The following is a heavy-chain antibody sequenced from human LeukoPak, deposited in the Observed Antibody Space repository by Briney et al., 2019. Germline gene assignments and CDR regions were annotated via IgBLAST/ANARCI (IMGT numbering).Heavy chain of an antibody. CDR3: ARAGYSYGTGYYFDY. CDR1: GGSISSYY. CDR2: IYYTGAT. Sequence: SETLSLTCTVSGGSISSYYWSWIRLPPGKGLEWIGYIYYTGATYYNPSLKSRVTIPLDTSKNQFSLKLSSVTAADAAVYYCARAGYSYGTGYYFDYWGQGALVTVSS. J-gene: IGHJ4*02. V-gene: IGHV4-59*01. D-gene: IGHD5-18*01.